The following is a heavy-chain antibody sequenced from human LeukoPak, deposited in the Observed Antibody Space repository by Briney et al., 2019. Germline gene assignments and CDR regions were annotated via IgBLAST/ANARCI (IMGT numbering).Heavy chain of an antibody. Sequence: GGSLRLSCAVSGLTFSNSAMSWVRQAPGKGLEWVSAISVGSDVIYYADSVKGRFAISRDNSKHTVYLQMDSLRAEDTAVYYCAKSHVTTATGTGRYFDYWGQGTLVTVSS. CDR3: AKSHVTTATGTGRYFDY. D-gene: IGHD3-9*01. CDR2: ISVGSDVI. V-gene: IGHV3-23*01. CDR1: GLTFSNSA. J-gene: IGHJ4*02.